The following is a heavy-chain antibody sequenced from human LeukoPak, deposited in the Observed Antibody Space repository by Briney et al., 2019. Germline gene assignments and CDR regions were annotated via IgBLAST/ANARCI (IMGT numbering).Heavy chain of an antibody. V-gene: IGHV4-39*01. D-gene: IGHD4-23*01. CDR1: GGSISSSSYY. CDR2: IYYSGST. CDR3: ARGSNSPYYFDY. J-gene: IGHJ4*02. Sequence: PSETLSLTXTVSGGSISSSSYYWGWIRQPPGKGLEWIGSIYYSGSTYYNPSLKSRVTISVDTSKNQFSLKLSSVTAADTAVYYCARGSNSPYYFDYWGQGTLVTVSS.